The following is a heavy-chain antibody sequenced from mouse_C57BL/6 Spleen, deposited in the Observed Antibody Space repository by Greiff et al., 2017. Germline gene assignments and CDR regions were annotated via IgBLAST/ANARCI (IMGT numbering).Heavy chain of an antibody. D-gene: IGHD1-1*01. CDR2: ISPGNSDT. J-gene: IGHJ3*01. CDR1: GYTFTSYW. Sequence: EVKLVESGTVLARPGASVKMSCKTSGYTFTSYWMHWVKQRPGQGLEWIGAISPGNSDTSYNQTFKGKAKLTAVTSASTAYMELSSLTNEDSAVDYCTREDYDVRFAYWGQGTLVTVSA. V-gene: IGHV1-5*01. CDR3: TREDYDVRFAY.